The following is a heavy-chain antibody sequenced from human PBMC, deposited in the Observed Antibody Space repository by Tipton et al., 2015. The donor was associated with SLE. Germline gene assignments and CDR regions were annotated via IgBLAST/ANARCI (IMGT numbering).Heavy chain of an antibody. CDR3: ARVGSSHYYYYYLDV. CDR1: GGSFSGYY. V-gene: IGHV4-34*01. Sequence: TLSLTCAVYGGSFSGYYWSWIRQPPGKGLEWIGEINHSGSTNYNPSLKSRVTISVDRSKNHFSLKLSSVTAADTAVYYCARVGSSHYYYYYLDVWGKGTTVTVSS. CDR2: INHSGST. D-gene: IGHD6-6*01. J-gene: IGHJ6*03.